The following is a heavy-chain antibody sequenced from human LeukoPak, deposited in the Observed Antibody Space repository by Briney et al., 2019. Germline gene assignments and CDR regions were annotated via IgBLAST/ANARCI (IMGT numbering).Heavy chain of an antibody. CDR3: RTDFMVETGKFWYFDL. CDR1: GFTFSNAW. CDR2: IKSNSDGGTT. V-gene: IGHV3-15*01. Sequence: GGSLRLSCAASGFTFSNAWMSWVRQAPGKGLEWIGRIKSNSDGGTTDFAAPVRGRFTISRDDSKDTLYLQMNSLKTDDTGVYYCRTDFMVETGKFWYFDLWGRGTLVTVSS. D-gene: IGHD2-21*02. J-gene: IGHJ2*01.